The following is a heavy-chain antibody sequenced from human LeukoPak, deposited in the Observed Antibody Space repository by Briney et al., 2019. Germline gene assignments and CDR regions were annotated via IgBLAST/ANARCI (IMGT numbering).Heavy chain of an antibody. CDR2: IGRSSSPI. D-gene: IGHD6-6*01. Sequence: GGSLRLSCAASGFTFSTYSMNWVRQAPGKGLEWVSYIGRSSSPIYYADSVKGRFTISRDNAENSLYLQMSSLRAEDTAVYYCARLTQLARGRYWGQGTLVTVSS. J-gene: IGHJ4*02. CDR1: GFTFSTYS. CDR3: ARLTQLARGRY. V-gene: IGHV3-48*04.